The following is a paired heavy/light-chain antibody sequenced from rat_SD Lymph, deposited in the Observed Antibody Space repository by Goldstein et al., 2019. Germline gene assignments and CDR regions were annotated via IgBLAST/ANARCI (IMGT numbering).Light chain of an antibody. CDR1: EDIYSN. Sequence: DIQMTQSPASLSASLGETVTIECRASEDIYSNLAWYQQKPGNSPQLLIYDANSLADGVPSRFSGSGSGTQYSLKINSLQSEDVASYFCQQYNNYPWTFGGGTKLELK. CDR3: QQYNNYPWT. V-gene: IGKV12S34*01. J-gene: IGKJ1*01. CDR2: DAN.
Heavy chain of an antibody. CDR1: GYTFSNYY. V-gene: IGHV1-31*01. Sequence: EVQLQQSGAELVKPGASVKLSCKTSGYTFSNYYMSWLKQMPGQNIEWIGNIYGGNGGTGYNQKFKGKATLTVDKSSSTAYMDLSSLTSEDSAVYFCARRDVYYGLFDYWGQGVMVTVSS. CDR3: ARRDVYYGLFDY. D-gene: IGHD1-6*01. CDR2: IYGGNGGT. J-gene: IGHJ2*01.